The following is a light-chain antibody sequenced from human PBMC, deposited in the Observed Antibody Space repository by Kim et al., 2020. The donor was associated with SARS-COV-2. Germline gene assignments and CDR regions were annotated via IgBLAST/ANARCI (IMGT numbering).Light chain of an antibody. Sequence: DIQMTQSPSTLSASVGDRVTITCRASQSVSTWLAWYQQKPGKAPKCLIYKASSLETLVPSRFSGSGSGTEFTLTIISLQPDDFATYYCQQYSTYPWTFGQGTKLEI. J-gene: IGKJ1*01. CDR3: QQYSTYPWT. CDR1: QSVSTW. CDR2: KAS. V-gene: IGKV1-5*03.